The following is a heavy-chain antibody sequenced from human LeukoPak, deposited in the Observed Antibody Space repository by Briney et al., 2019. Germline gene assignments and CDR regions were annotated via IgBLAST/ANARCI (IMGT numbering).Heavy chain of an antibody. D-gene: IGHD5-24*01. J-gene: IGHJ4*02. V-gene: IGHV4-4*07. CDR3: ARGRRDGYNLRNFDY. CDR1: GGSISSYY. Sequence: SETLSLTCTVSGGSISSYYWSWIRQPAGKGLEWIGRIYTRGSTNYNPSLKSRVTISLDTSKKQFSLKLSSVTAADTAVYYCARGRRDGYNLRNFDYWGQGTLVTVSS. CDR2: IYTRGST.